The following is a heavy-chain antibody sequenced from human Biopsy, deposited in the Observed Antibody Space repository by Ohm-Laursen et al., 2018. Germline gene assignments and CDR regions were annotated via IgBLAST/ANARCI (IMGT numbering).Heavy chain of an antibody. J-gene: IGHJ5*01. CDR3: VKQWGGYNFDS. CDR1: GFTFATYG. Sequence: GSLRLSCSGSGFTFATYGMSWVRQAPGKGLEWVAHIDVSDYNTYYADSVRGRFTISRDNSKQMVHLEINSLTADDTAVYYCVKQWGGYNFDSWGQGTLVTVSS. CDR2: IDVSDYNT. V-gene: IGHV3-23*01. D-gene: IGHD1-14*01.